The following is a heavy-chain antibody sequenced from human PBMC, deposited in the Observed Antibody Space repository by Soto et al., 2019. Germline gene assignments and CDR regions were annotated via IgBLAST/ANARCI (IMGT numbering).Heavy chain of an antibody. CDR3: ARDFSYQRFDH. CDR2: MNQDGSHV. D-gene: IGHD3-16*02. Sequence: PGGSLRLSCVASGFSISSSWICWIRQTPGKGLEWVTNMNQDGSHVAYADAVKGRFTVSRDNAKNAVYLQMNSLTVEDTAVYFCARDFSYQRFDHWGQGDLVTVSS. V-gene: IGHV3-7*01. J-gene: IGHJ4*02. CDR1: GFSISSSW.